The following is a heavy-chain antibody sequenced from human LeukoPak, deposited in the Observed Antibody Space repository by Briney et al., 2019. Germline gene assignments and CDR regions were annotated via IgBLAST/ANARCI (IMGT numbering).Heavy chain of an antibody. J-gene: IGHJ3*01. V-gene: IGHV3-11*04. CDR3: VGGSLDV. Sequence: GGSLRLSCAASGFTFSDYYMSWIRQAPGKGLESVSYMSRSGNIIYYADSVKGRFTISRDNAKNSLYLQMNSLRVEDKGVYYCVGGSLDVWGQETMVTGSS. CDR1: GFTFSDYY. CDR2: MSRSGNII.